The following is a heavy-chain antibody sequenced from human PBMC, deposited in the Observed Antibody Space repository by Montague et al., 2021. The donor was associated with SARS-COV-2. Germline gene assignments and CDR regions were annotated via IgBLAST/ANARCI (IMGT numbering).Heavy chain of an antibody. V-gene: IGHV4-39*07. D-gene: IGHD3-22*01. Sequence: SETLSLTCTVSISSSRYYWGWIRQPPGKGLEWIGSIYYTGSTYYNPSLKSRVTISVDTSKNQSSLKLSSVTAADTAVYYCARDTRIAMLVVVTRYGLDVWGQGTTVTVSS. J-gene: IGHJ6*02. CDR1: ISSSRYY. CDR3: ARDTRIAMLVVVTRYGLDV. CDR2: IYYTGST.